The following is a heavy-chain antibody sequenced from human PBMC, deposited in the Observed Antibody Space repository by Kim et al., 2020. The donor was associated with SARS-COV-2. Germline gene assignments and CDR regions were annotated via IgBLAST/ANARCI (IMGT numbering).Heavy chain of an antibody. V-gene: IGHV3-30-3*01. CDR3: ARDSGGWSGYYDYYMDV. CDR2: ISYDGSNK. D-gene: IGHD3-3*01. CDR1: GFTFSSYA. J-gene: IGHJ6*03. Sequence: GGSLRLSCAASGFTFSSYAMHWVRQAPGKGLEWVAVISYDGSNKYYADSVKGRFTISRDNSKNTLYLQMNSLRAEDTAVYYCARDSGGWSGYYDYYMDVWGKGTTVTVSS.